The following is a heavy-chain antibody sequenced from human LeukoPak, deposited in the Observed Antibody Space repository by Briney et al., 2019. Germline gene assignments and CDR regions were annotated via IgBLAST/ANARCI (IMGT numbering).Heavy chain of an antibody. J-gene: IGHJ6*02. D-gene: IGHD3-16*01. V-gene: IGHV3-23*01. CDR1: GFTFSSYA. CDR3: AKDGGPYDYYAMAV. CDR2: ISGSCGST. Sequence: GGSLRLSCAASGFTFSSYAMSWVRQAPGKGLEWVSAISGSCGSTYYADAVKGRFTISRDNSKNTLYLQVNSLRSGDRAGYYCAKDGGPYDYYAMAVRGQGATVTVSS.